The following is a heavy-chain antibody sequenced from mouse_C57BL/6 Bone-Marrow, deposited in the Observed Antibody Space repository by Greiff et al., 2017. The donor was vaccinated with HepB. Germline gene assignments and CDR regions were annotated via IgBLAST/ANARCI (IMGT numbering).Heavy chain of an antibody. CDR2: IWSGGST. V-gene: IGHV2-2*01. CDR1: GFSLTSYG. D-gene: IGHD2-1*01. J-gene: IGHJ4*01. CDR3: ARGPLYYGNHYYAMDY. Sequence: VKLQESGPGLVQPSQSLSITCTVSGFSLTSYGVHWVRQSPGKGLEWLGVIWSGGSTDYNAAFISRLSISKDNSKSQVFFKMNSLQADDTAIYYCARGPLYYGNHYYAMDYWGQGTSVTVSS.